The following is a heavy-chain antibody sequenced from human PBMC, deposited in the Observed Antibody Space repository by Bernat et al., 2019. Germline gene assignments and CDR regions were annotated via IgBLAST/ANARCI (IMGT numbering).Heavy chain of an antibody. CDR1: GGSISSGSYY. D-gene: IGHD3-3*01. V-gene: IGHV4-61*02. Sequence: QVQLQESGPGLVKPSQTLSLTCTVSGGSISSGSYYWSWIRQPAGKGLEWIGRIYTSGSTNYNPSLKSRVTISVDTSKNQFSLKLSSVTAADTAVYHCARVIPLRFLAKFDPWGQGTLVTVSS. J-gene: IGHJ5*02. CDR3: ARVIPLRFLAKFDP. CDR2: IYTSGST.